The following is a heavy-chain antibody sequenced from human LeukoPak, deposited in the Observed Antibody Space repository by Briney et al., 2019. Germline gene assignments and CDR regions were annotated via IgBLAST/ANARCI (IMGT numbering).Heavy chain of an antibody. CDR3: VVTSAPSIAAAGIPIDY. Sequence: GGSLRLSCAASGFTFSSYAMSWVRQAPGKGPEWVSAISGSGGSTHYADSVKGRFTISRDNSKNTLYLQMNSLRAEDTAVYYCVVTSAPSIAAAGIPIDYWGQGTLVTVSS. CDR2: ISGSGGST. J-gene: IGHJ4*02. CDR1: GFTFSSYA. V-gene: IGHV3-23*01. D-gene: IGHD6-13*01.